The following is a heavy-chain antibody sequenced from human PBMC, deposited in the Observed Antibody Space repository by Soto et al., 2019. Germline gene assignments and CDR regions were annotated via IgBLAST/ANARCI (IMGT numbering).Heavy chain of an antibody. J-gene: IGHJ6*02. D-gene: IGHD6-19*01. CDR3: ARGRGSGWSRDYYGMDV. V-gene: IGHV1-69*13. Sequence: SVKVSCKASGGTFSSYAISWVRQAPGQGLEWMGGIIPIFGTANYAQKFQGRVTITADESTSTAYMELSSLRSEDTAVYYCARGRGSGWSRDYYGMDVRGQGTTVTVSS. CDR2: IIPIFGTA. CDR1: GGTFSSYA.